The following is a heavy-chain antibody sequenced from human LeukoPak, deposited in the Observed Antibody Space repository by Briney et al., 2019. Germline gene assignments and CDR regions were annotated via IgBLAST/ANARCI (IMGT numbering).Heavy chain of an antibody. Sequence: GASVKVSCKASGGTFSSYAISWVRQAPGQGLEWMGWMNPNSGNTGYAQKFQGRVTITRNTSISTAYMELSSLRSEDTAVYYCARHYYGSGSYGGDWFDPWGQGTLVTVSS. D-gene: IGHD3-10*01. CDR3: ARHYYGSGSYGGDWFDP. CDR1: GGTFSSYA. J-gene: IGHJ5*02. V-gene: IGHV1-8*03. CDR2: MNPNSGNT.